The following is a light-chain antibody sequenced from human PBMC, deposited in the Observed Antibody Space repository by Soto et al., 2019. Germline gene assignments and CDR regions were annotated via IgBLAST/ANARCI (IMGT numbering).Light chain of an antibody. V-gene: IGLV2-14*01. J-gene: IGLJ1*01. CDR3: SSYTSSISLV. Sequence: QSALTQPASVSGSPGQSITISCTGSSRDVVAYNYVSWYQQRPGKAPKLMIYEVSNRPSGVSNRFSGSKSGNTASLTISGLQAEDEADYYCSSYTSSISLVFGTGTRSPS. CDR1: SRDVVAYNY. CDR2: EVS.